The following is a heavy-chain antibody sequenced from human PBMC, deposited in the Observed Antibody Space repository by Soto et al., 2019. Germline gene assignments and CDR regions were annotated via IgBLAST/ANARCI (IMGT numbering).Heavy chain of an antibody. Sequence: EVQLVESGGGLVQPGGSLRLSCAASGFTFSSYAMHWVRQAPGKGLEYVSAISSNGGSTYYANSVKGRFTISRDNSKNTLYHQMGSLRAEDMAVYYCARDLSGYDDAFDIWGQGTMVTVSS. V-gene: IGHV3-64*01. J-gene: IGHJ3*02. CDR2: ISSNGGST. D-gene: IGHD5-12*01. CDR1: GFTFSSYA. CDR3: ARDLSGYDDAFDI.